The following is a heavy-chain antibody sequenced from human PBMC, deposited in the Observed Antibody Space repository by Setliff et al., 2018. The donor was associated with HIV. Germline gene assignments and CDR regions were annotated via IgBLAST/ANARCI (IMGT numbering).Heavy chain of an antibody. V-gene: IGHV4-38-2*02. Sequence: NPSETLSLTCLVFGYSITNGNYWAWIRQSPGKGLEWIGSIYSTGHTYYNPSHKSRLTMSVDTAKNRFSLKLISVTAADTAVYYCARDRALRFSKSPSFNYFDVWGQGALVTVSS. CDR3: ARDRALRFSKSPSFNYFDV. CDR2: IYSTGHT. J-gene: IGHJ4*02. D-gene: IGHD3-10*01. CDR1: GYSITNGNY.